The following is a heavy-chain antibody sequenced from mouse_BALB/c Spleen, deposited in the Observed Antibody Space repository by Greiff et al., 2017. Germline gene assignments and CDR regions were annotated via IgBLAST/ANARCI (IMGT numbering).Heavy chain of an antibody. J-gene: IGHJ4*01. CDR1: GYTFSSYW. CDR2: ILPGSGST. V-gene: IGHV1-9*01. Sequence: QVQLQQSGAELMKPGASVKISCKATGYTFSSYWIEWVKQRPGHGLEWIGEILPGSGSTNYNEKFKGKATFTADTSSNTAYMQLSSLTSEDSAVYYCARRERANFYAMDYWGQGTSVTVSS. CDR3: ARRERANFYAMDY. D-gene: IGHD6-1*02.